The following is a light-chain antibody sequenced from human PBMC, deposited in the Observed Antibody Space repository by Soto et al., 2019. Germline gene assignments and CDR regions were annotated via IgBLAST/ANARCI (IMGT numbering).Light chain of an antibody. CDR2: GAF. J-gene: IGKJ3*01. CDR1: QSVSSSY. Sequence: EIVLTQSPGTLSLSPGEIATLSCRASQSVSSSYLAWYQHKPGRAPRLLISGAFNRATGIPDRFSGSGSGTDFTLTVSRLEPEDFAVYYCQQYVSSPFTFGPGTRVEIK. V-gene: IGKV3-20*01. CDR3: QQYVSSPFT.